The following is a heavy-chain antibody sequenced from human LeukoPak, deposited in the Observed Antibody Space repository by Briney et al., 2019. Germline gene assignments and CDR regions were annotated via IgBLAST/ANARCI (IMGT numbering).Heavy chain of an antibody. CDR2: IIWNGGRT. J-gene: IGHJ4*02. Sequence: PGGSLRLSCAAAGFTFSSYNMNWVRQAPGKGLEWASDIIWNGGRTGYADSVKGRFTISRDNAKNSLYLQMNNLRPEDTALYYCAKASGYSFGHFDYWGQGTLVTVSS. CDR3: AKASGYSFGHFDY. CDR1: GFTFSSYN. D-gene: IGHD5-18*01. V-gene: IGHV3-9*01.